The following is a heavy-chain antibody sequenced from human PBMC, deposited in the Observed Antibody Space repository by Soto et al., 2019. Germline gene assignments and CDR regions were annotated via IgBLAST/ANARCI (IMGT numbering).Heavy chain of an antibody. D-gene: IGHD6-19*01. CDR3: ARGPRIAVAGHYYYYYGMDV. CDR2: INHSGST. J-gene: IGHJ6*02. V-gene: IGHV4-34*01. Sequence: SETLSLTCAVYGGSFSGYYWSWIRQPPGKGLEWIGEINHSGSTNYNPSLKSRVTISVDTSKNQFSLKLSSVTAADTAVYYCARGPRIAVAGHYYYYYGMDVWGQGTTVTVSS. CDR1: GGSFSGYY.